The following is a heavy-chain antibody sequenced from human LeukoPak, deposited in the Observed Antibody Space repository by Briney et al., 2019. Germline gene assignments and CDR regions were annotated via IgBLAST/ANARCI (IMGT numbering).Heavy chain of an antibody. CDR1: GGSISSGGYY. CDR2: IYTSGST. D-gene: IGHD6-19*01. V-gene: IGHV4-61*02. Sequence: PSQTLSLTCTVSGGSISSGGYYWSWIRQPAGKGLEWIGRIYTSGSTNYNPSLKSRVTISVDTSKNQFSLKLSSVTAADTAVYYCASSPLAVAGMGEYFDYWGQGTLVTVSS. J-gene: IGHJ4*02. CDR3: ASSPLAVAGMGEYFDY.